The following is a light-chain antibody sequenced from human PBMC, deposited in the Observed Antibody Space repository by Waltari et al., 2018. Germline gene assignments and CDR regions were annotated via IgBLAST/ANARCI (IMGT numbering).Light chain of an antibody. J-gene: IGLJ3*02. CDR1: SFNLGRNY. Sequence: QSALTQPPSASGTPGQGVTIPCSGSSFNLGRNYVFWYQQLSGAAPKLLMFKNDQRPSGVPDRFSGTRSGASASLAIIGLRSEDDADYYCAVWDDVLSSWVFGGGTKLTVL. V-gene: IGLV1-47*01. CDR2: KND. CDR3: AVWDDVLSSWV.